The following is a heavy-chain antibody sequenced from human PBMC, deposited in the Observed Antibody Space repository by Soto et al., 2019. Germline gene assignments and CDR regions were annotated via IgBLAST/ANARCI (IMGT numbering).Heavy chain of an antibody. D-gene: IGHD1-1*01. Sequence: GGSLRLSCAASGFTFSNYGMIWVRQAPGKGLEWVSAIGGGRVPKYHEESVKGPFTISRDNSKNTLYLKMNSMRAEDTAVYYCAKGPWKRPHCFDHWGLGTLVTVSS. V-gene: IGHV3-23*01. CDR2: IGGGRVPK. CDR3: AKGPWKRPHCFDH. J-gene: IGHJ5*02. CDR1: GFTFSNYG.